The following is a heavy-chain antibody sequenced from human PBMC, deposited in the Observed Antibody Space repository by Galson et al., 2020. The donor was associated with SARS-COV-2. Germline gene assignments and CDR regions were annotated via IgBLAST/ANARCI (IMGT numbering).Heavy chain of an antibody. V-gene: IGHV3-66*01. CDR2: IYSGGTT. CDR1: GFTVSSNY. CDR3: ARDGYYDDRSGYYYEYGYFDL. Sequence: GGSLRLSCAASGFTVSSNYMSWVRQAPGKGLEWVSVIYSGGTTYYADSVKGRFIISRDDSKNTLYLQMNSLRAEDTAVYYCARDGYYDDRSGYYYEYGYFDLWGRGTLVTVSS. D-gene: IGHD3-22*01. J-gene: IGHJ2*01.